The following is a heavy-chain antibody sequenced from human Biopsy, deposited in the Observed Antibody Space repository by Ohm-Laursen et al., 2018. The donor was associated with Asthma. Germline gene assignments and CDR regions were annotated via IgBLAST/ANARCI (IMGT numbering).Heavy chain of an antibody. J-gene: IGHJ5*02. Sequence: SLRLSCTAPGFSFSEFVMHWVRQAPGKGLEWVAVISYDGSTKYYADSVKGRFTISRDNSKNTLYLQMNSLRAEDTAVYYCAKAERYFDWYWFDPWGQGTLVTVSS. CDR1: GFSFSEFV. CDR2: ISYDGSTK. V-gene: IGHV3-30*18. D-gene: IGHD3-9*01. CDR3: AKAERYFDWYWFDP.